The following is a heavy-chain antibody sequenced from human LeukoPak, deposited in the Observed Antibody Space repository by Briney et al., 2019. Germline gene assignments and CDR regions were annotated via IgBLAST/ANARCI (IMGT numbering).Heavy chain of an antibody. V-gene: IGHV1-69*06. D-gene: IGHD2-2*01. CDR1: GGTFSSYA. CDR2: IIPIFGTA. CDR3: ARGGQLHAYYYYGMDV. J-gene: IGHJ6*02. Sequence: ASVKVSCKASGGTFSSYAISWVRQAPGQGLEWMGGIIPIFGTAKYAQKFQTRVTITADTSTRTAYMELSSLRSEDTAVYYCARGGQLHAYYYYGMDVWGQGTTVTVSS.